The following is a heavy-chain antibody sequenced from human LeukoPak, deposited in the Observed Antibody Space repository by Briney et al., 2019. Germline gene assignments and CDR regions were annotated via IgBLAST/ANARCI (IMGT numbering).Heavy chain of an antibody. CDR3: ARRAALYYYYYYMDV. CDR1: GGSFSGYY. Sequence: PSETLSLTCAVYGGSFSGYYWSWIRQPPGKGLEWIGEINHSGSTNYNPSLKSQVTISVDTSKNQFSLKLSSVTAADTAVYYCARRAALYYYYYYMDVWGKGTTVTVSS. J-gene: IGHJ6*03. V-gene: IGHV4-34*01. D-gene: IGHD6-6*01. CDR2: INHSGST.